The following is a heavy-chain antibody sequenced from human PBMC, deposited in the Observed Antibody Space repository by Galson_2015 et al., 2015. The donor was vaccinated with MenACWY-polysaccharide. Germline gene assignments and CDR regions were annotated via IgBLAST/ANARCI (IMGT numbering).Heavy chain of an antibody. CDR1: GLTFSNWW. Sequence: SLRLSCAASGLTFSNWWMTWVRQAPGKGLEWVAGIKKDGSEKYYVDSVKGRFTISRDNAKDSLYLQMNSLRAGDTAVYFCARGHLGLGLWGQGTTVTVSS. D-gene: IGHD7-27*01. CDR3: ARGHLGLGL. J-gene: IGHJ6*02. CDR2: IKKDGSEK. V-gene: IGHV3-7*01.